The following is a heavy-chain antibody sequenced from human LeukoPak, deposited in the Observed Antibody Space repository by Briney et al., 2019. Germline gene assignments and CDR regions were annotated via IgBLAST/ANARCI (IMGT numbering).Heavy chain of an antibody. D-gene: IGHD3-22*01. CDR1: GFTFSLYA. V-gene: IGHV3-23*01. CDR3: AKGTYYYDSTDI. CDR2: ISGSGDNT. Sequence: GGSLRLSCAASGFTFSLYAMSWVRQAPGKGLEWVSAISGSGDNTYYADSVKGRFTISRDNSKNTLYLQMNSLRAEDTAVYYCAKGTYYYDSTDIWGQGTMVTVSS. J-gene: IGHJ3*02.